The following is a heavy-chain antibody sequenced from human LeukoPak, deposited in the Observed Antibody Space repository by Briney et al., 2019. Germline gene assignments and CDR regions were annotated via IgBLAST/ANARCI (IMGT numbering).Heavy chain of an antibody. CDR1: GFTFSTYA. J-gene: IGHJ4*02. CDR2: VSDDGSTA. CDR3: ARAAGDYYLDRSAYYVPDY. V-gene: IGHV3-30-3*01. D-gene: IGHD3-22*01. Sequence: SGGSLRLSCAASGFTFSTYAMHWVRQAPGKGLEWVAVVSDDGSTAYYADSVKGRFSISRDNSKNTLYLQINRLRAEDTALYYCARAAGDYYLDRSAYYVPDYWGQGILVTVSS.